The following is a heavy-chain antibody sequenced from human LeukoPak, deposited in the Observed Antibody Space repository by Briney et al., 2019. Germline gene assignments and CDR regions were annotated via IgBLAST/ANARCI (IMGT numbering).Heavy chain of an antibody. Sequence: ETLSLTCTVSGGSISSYYWSWIRQPPGRGLEWIGFIYYSGSTNYSPSLKSRATISVNTSKKNFSLKLSSVTAADSAVYYCASWQLGYFDYWGQGTLVTVSS. CDR1: GGSISSYY. CDR3: ASWQLGYFDY. D-gene: IGHD6-13*01. V-gene: IGHV4-59*08. J-gene: IGHJ4*02. CDR2: IYYSGST.